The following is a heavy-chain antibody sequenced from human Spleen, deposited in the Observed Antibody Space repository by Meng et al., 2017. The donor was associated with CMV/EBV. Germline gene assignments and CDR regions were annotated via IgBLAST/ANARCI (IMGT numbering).Heavy chain of an antibody. CDR1: GFIFNKYA. J-gene: IGHJ4*02. Sequence: GGSLRLSCAASGFIFNKYAMTWIRQAPGKGLEWVTTINDGGGTTYYADSVKGRFTISRDNSRNTLHLQMNSLRAEDTALYYCAKEDDFWSGYYHYWGQGTQVTDSS. CDR2: INDGGGTT. CDR3: AKEDDFWSGYYHY. D-gene: IGHD3-3*01. V-gene: IGHV3-23*01.